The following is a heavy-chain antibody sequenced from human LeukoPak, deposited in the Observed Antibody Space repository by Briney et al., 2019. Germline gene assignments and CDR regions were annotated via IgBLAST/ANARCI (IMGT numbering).Heavy chain of an antibody. D-gene: IGHD1-26*01. V-gene: IGHV3-30*03. J-gene: IGHJ4*02. CDR1: GFTFSSYG. Sequence: GRSLRLSCAASGFTFSSYGMHWVRQAPGKGLEWVAVISYDGSNKYYADSVKGRFTISRDNSKNTLYLQMNSLRAEDTAVCYCARVPGPWRGPFDYWGQGTLVTVSS. CDR3: ARVPGPWRGPFDY. CDR2: ISYDGSNK.